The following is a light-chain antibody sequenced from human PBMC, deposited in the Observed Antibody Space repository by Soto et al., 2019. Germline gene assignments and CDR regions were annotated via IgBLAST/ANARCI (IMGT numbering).Light chain of an antibody. V-gene: IGKV1-39*01. CDR3: QQSYSSPQMYT. CDR1: QSIISS. CDR2: AAS. Sequence: DIQMTQSPSSLAASVGDRVTITCRASQSIISSLNWYQQKPGKAPDLLIYAASNLQSGVPSRSSGSEYATDFTLTIIGLQPDDFASFYCQQSYSSPQMYTFGQGTKLEIK. J-gene: IGKJ2*01.